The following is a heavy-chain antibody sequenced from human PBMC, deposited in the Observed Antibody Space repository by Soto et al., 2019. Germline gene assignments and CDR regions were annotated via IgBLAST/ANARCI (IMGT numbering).Heavy chain of an antibody. CDR3: AKQMYPPGRDLWDY. D-gene: IGHD2-8*01. J-gene: IGHJ4*02. Sequence: EVQLVESGGGLVQPGGSLRLSCAASGFTFSSYTMNWVRQAPGKGLEWISYISPSSSTIYYADSVKGRFTISRDNAKNSLSPQITRPRAQDTAVYYCAKQMYPPGRDLWDYWGQGNVVTVSS. V-gene: IGHV3-48*01. CDR1: GFTFSSYT. CDR2: ISPSSSTI.